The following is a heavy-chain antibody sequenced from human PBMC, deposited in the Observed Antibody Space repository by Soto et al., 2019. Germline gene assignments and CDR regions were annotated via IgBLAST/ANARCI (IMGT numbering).Heavy chain of an antibody. D-gene: IGHD2-15*01. CDR3: ARTVVAASNAFDI. V-gene: IGHV1-69*02. CDR1: GGTFSSYT. J-gene: IGHJ3*02. CDR2: IIPILGIA. Sequence: SVKVSCKASGGTFSSYTISWVRQAPGQGLEWMGRIIPILGIANYAQKFQGRVTITADKSTSTAYMELSSLRSEDTAVYYCARTVVAASNAFDIWGQGTMVTVSS.